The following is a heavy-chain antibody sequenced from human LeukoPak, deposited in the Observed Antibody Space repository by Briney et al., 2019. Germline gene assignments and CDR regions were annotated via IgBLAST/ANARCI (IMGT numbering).Heavy chain of an antibody. CDR1: GGSMRSYY. J-gene: IGHJ3*02. CDR2: IYYSGIT. Sequence: SETLSLTCTVSGGSMRSYYWSWIRQPPGKGLEWIGYIYYSGITNYNPSLKSRVTISVDTSKNQFSLKLSSVTAADTAVYYCARFSGSYGAFDIWGQGTMVTVSS. CDR3: ARFSGSYGAFDI. V-gene: IGHV4-59*01. D-gene: IGHD1-26*01.